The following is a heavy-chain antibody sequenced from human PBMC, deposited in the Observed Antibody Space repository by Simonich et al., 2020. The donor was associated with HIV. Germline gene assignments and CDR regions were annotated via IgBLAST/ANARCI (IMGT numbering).Heavy chain of an antibody. D-gene: IGHD4-17*01. CDR1: GYTFRNYA. CDR2: ITTNTGNQ. J-gene: IGHJ4*02. V-gene: IGHV7-4-1*01. CDR3: ARDPRSMGFFDY. Sequence: QVQLVQSESELKKPGASVEVSCKASGYTFRNYAINWVRQAPGQGPVWKGRITTNTGNQQYAQGFTGRFVFSADMSVTTAYLQIRSLKAEDTAVYYCARDPRSMGFFDYWGQGTLITVSS.